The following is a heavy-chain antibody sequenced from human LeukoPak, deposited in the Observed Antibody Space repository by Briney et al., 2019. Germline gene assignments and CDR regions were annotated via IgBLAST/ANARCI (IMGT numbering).Heavy chain of an antibody. Sequence: SETLSLTCTVSGGSISSYYWSWIRQPPGKGLEWIGYIYYSGSTNYNPSLKSRATISVDTPKNQFSLKLSSVTAADTAVYYCARDKGYCDAFDIWGQGTMVTVSS. J-gene: IGHJ3*02. CDR2: IYYSGST. CDR1: GGSISSYY. CDR3: ARDKGYCDAFDI. D-gene: IGHD1-26*01. V-gene: IGHV4-59*01.